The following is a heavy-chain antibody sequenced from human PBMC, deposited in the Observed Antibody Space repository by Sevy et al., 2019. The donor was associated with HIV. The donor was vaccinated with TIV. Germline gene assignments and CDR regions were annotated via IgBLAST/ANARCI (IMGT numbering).Heavy chain of an antibody. D-gene: IGHD6-6*01. J-gene: IGHJ4*02. CDR1: GGTFSSYA. Sequence: ASVKVSCKASGGTFSSYAISWVRQAPGQGLEWMGGIIPIFGTANYAQKFQGRVTINADESTSTAYMELSSLRSEDTAVYYCARGHLGPSIDTPFRYWGQGTLVTVSS. V-gene: IGHV1-69*13. CDR3: ARGHLGPSIDTPFRY. CDR2: IIPIFGTA.